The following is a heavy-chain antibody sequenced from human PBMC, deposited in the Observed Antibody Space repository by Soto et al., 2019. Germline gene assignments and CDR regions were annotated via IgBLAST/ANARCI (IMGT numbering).Heavy chain of an antibody. J-gene: IGHJ4*02. CDR3: ARDGYSSGRLDY. Sequence: QVQLVESGGGVVQPGRSLRLCCAASGFTFSSYGMHWVRQAPGKGLEWVAVIWYDGSNKYYADSVKGRFTISRDNSKNTLYLQMNRLRAEDTAVYYCARDGYSSGRLDYWGQGTLVTVSS. CDR2: IWYDGSNK. V-gene: IGHV3-33*01. D-gene: IGHD6-19*01. CDR1: GFTFSSYG.